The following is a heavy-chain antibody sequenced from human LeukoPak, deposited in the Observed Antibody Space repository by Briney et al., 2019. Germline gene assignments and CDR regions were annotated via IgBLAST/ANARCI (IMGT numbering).Heavy chain of an antibody. CDR2: ISYDGSNK. CDR3: ARDVVTTVLDYYYYGMDV. Sequence: GGSLRLSCAASGFTFSSYAMHWVRQAPGKGLEWVSVISYDGSNKYYADSVKGRFTISRDKSKNTLYLQMNSLRAEDTALYSCARDVVTTVLDYYYYGMDVWGQGTTVTVSS. J-gene: IGHJ6*02. V-gene: IGHV3-30*04. D-gene: IGHD4-17*01. CDR1: GFTFSSYA.